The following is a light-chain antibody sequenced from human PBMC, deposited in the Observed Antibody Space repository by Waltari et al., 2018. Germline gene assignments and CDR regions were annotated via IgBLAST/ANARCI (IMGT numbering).Light chain of an antibody. CDR3: QQYNDWPPLT. J-gene: IGKJ4*01. Sequence: EVVMTQSPATLSVSPGERVTLSCRPSQSVSRFVAWYQQKPGQAPRLLISGAPTRATGIPARFSGSGSGTEFTLTISSLQSEDYAIYYCQQYNDWPPLTFGGGTKLEIK. CDR1: QSVSRF. CDR2: GAP. V-gene: IGKV3-15*01.